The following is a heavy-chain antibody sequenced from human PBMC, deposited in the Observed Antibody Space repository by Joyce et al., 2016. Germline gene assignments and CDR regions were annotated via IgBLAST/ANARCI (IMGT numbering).Heavy chain of an antibody. Sequence: EVQLLESGGGLVPPGGSLTLSCAASGFTFNNYGLTWVRQAPGKGVGWVSSISDIGGSTYYADSVRDRFTISRDNSNNTLFLQMTSLTAEDTAVYYCAKDRPYSTYYYFYYMDVWGKGTTVTVSS. D-gene: IGHD4-11*01. CDR1: GFTFNNYG. CDR2: ISDIGGST. J-gene: IGHJ6*03. CDR3: AKDRPYSTYYYFYYMDV. V-gene: IGHV3-23*01.